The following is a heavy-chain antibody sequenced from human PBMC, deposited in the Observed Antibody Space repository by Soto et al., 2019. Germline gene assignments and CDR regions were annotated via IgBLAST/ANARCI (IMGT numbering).Heavy chain of an antibody. Sequence: LRLSCAASGFTFSSYGMHWVRQAPGKRLAWVAVISYDGSNKYYADSVKGRFTISRDNSKNTVYLQMNSLRAEDTAVYYCAKDVRQLEYLGMDVWGQGTTVTVSS. V-gene: IGHV3-30*18. D-gene: IGHD6-6*01. CDR2: ISYDGSNK. CDR1: GFTFSSYG. CDR3: AKDVRQLEYLGMDV. J-gene: IGHJ6*02.